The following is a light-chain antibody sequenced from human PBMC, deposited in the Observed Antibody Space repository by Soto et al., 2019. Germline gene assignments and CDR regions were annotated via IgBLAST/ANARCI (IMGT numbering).Light chain of an antibody. CDR1: SSDVGAYDY. Sequence: QSALTQPASVSGSPGQSITISCTGTSSDVGAYDYVSWYQQNPGKAPKLIISEVSDRPSGVSNRFSGSKSGNTASLTISGLQAEDEADYFCSSYTTTSTLWVFGGGTQLTVL. CDR3: SSYTTTSTLWV. CDR2: EVS. J-gene: IGLJ3*02. V-gene: IGLV2-14*01.